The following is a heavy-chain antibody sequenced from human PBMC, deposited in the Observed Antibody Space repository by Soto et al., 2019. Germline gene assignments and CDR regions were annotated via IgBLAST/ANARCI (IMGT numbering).Heavy chain of an antibody. CDR2: IIPIFGTA. CDR3: ARTAAGTLVWFDP. J-gene: IGHJ5*02. D-gene: IGHD6-13*01. Sequence: SVKVSCKASGGTFSSYAISWVRQAPGQGLEWMGGIIPIFGTANYAQKFQGRVTITADESTSTAYMELSSLRSEDTAVYYCARTAAGTLVWFDPWGQGTLVTVSS. CDR1: GGTFSSYA. V-gene: IGHV1-69*13.